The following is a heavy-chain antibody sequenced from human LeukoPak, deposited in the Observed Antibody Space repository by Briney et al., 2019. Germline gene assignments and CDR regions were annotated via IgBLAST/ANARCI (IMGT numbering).Heavy chain of an antibody. CDR2: IYYSGST. CDR3: ARYSSSSPDDAFDI. CDR1: GGSISSSSYY. D-gene: IGHD6-13*01. V-gene: IGHV4-39*01. Sequence: SETLSLTCTVSGGSISSSSYYWGWIRQPPGKGLEWIGSIYYSGSTYYNPSLKSRVTISVDTSKNQFSLKLNSVTAADTAVYYCARYSSSSPDDAFDIWGQGTMVTVSS. J-gene: IGHJ3*02.